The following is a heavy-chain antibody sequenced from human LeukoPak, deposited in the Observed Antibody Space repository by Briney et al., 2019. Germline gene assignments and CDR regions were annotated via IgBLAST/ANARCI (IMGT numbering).Heavy chain of an antibody. Sequence: GGSLRLSCAASGFTFDDYAMHWVRQAPGKGLEWVSLISGDGGSTYYADSVKGRFTISRDNSKNSLYLQMNSLSTEDTALYYRPKASPVDGDYFDYWGPGNPVTVSS. CDR2: ISGDGGST. J-gene: IGHJ4*02. CDR3: PKASPVDGDYFDY. D-gene: IGHD4-17*01. CDR1: GFTFDDYA. V-gene: IGHV3-43*02.